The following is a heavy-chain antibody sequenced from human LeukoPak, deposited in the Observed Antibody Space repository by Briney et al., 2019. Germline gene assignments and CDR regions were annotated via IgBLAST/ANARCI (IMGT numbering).Heavy chain of an antibody. Sequence: SETLSLTCSVSGASLTSRTYYWGWIRQPPGKGLEWIGTIYNSGNTCYNPSLKSRVTISGDTSKNHVSLRVNAVTAADTAVYYCARHVSSVGVAVVITMIDSWGQGILVTVAS. CDR1: GASLTSRTYY. D-gene: IGHD3-22*01. V-gene: IGHV4-39*01. CDR3: ARHVSSVGVAVVITMIDS. J-gene: IGHJ4*02. CDR2: IYNSGNT.